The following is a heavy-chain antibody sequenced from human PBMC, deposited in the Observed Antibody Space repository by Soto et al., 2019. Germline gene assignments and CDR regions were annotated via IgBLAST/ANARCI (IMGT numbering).Heavy chain of an antibody. V-gene: IGHV1-69*01. D-gene: IGHD6-6*01. CDR3: ARWSREVAALPCGYYSGMDV. J-gene: IGHJ6*02. CDR2: ISPNLGTA. CDR1: GGTFSSYA. Sequence: QVQLVQSGAEVKKPGSSVKLSCKASGGTFSSYAISWVRQAPGHGLEWMGGISPNLGTANYAQKLQGRVTSTADESTSTAYVELSSLRSEDTAVYYEARWSREVAALPCGYYSGMDVWGRGNTVTVS.